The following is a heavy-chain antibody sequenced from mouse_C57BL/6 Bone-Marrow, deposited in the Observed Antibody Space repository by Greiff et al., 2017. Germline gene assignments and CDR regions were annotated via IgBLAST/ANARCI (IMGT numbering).Heavy chain of an antibody. CDR1: GFTFSDYG. CDR2: ISSGSSTI. CDR3: ARRYYDFDGPGSYAMDY. Sequence: EVMLVESGGGLVKPGGSLKLSCAASGFTFSDYGMHWVRQAPEKGLEWVAYISSGSSTIYYADTVKGRFTISRDNAKNTLFLQMTSLRSEDTAMYYCARRYYDFDGPGSYAMDYWGQGTSVTVSS. V-gene: IGHV5-17*01. J-gene: IGHJ4*01. D-gene: IGHD2-4*01.